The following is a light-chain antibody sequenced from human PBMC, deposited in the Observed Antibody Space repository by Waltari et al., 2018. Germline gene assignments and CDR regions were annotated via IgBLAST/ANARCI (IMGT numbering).Light chain of an antibody. V-gene: IGKV1-27*01. J-gene: IGKJ1*01. CDR2: AAS. CDR3: QRYNSARWT. CDR1: QGISNY. Sequence: DIQMTQSPSSLSASVGDRVTITCRASQGISNYLAWYQKKPGKVPKLPIYAASTLQSGVPSRFSGSGSGTDFTLTISSLQPEDVATYYCQRYNSARWTFGQGTKVEIK.